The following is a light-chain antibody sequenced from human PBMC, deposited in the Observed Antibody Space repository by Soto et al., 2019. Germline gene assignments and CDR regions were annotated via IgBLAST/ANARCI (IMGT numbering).Light chain of an antibody. CDR1: QSLSSD. CDR2: GAS. V-gene: IGKV3-15*01. CDR3: QQYNSWPLT. Sequence: EIVMTQSPATLSVSPGERATLSCRASQSLSSDLAWYQQKPGQAPRLLVYGASTRATGIPARFSGSESGTEFTLTISSLQSEDFAVYYCQQYNSWPLTFGQGTMVEIK. J-gene: IGKJ1*01.